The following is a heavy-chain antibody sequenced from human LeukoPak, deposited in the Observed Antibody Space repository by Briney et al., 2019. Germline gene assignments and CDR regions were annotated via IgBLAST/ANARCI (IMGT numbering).Heavy chain of an antibody. CDR1: GFTFTSSA. D-gene: IGHD3-10*01. V-gene: IGHV1-58*02. CDR3: AATTVYGSGSYSRLDP. J-gene: IGHJ5*02. CDR2: IVVGSGNT. Sequence: GASVKVSCKASGFTFTSSAMQWLRQARGQRLEWIGWIVVGSGNTNYAQKFQERVTITRDMSTSTAYMELSSLRSEDTAVYYCAATTVYGSGSYSRLDPWGQGTLVTVSS.